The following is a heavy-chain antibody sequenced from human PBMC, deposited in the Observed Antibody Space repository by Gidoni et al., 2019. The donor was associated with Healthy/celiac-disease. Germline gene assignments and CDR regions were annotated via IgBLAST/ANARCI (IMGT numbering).Heavy chain of an antibody. CDR3: ARDGYYYDSSGYYCYFDY. V-gene: IGHV3-21*01. J-gene: IGHJ4*02. CDR2: ISSSSSYI. D-gene: IGHD3-22*01. CDR1: GFTFISYS. Sequence: EVQLVESGGGLVKPGGSLRLSCAASGFTFISYSMNWVRQAPGKGLEWVSSISSSSSYIYYADSVKGRFTISRDNAKNSLYLQMNSLRAEDTAVYYCARDGYYYDSSGYYCYFDYWGQGTLVTVSS.